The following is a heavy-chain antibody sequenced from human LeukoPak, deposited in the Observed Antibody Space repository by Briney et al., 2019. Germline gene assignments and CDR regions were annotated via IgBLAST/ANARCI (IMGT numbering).Heavy chain of an antibody. CDR3: AKGYSSSWYDLYYMDV. J-gene: IGHJ6*03. D-gene: IGHD6-13*01. CDR2: IRYDGSNK. CDR1: GFTFSSYG. Sequence: HPGGSLRLSCAASGFTFSSYGMHWVRQAPGKGLEWVAFIRYDGSNKYYADSVKGRFTISRDNSKNTLYLQMNSLRAEDTAVYYCAKGYSSSWYDLYYMDVWGKGTTVTVSS. V-gene: IGHV3-30*02.